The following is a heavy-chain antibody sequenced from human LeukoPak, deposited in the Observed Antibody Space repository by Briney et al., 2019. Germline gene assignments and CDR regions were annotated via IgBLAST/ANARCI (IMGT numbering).Heavy chain of an antibody. CDR3: ARCKEGYCSSLDY. CDR2: IYPGDSDT. V-gene: IGHV5-51*01. CDR1: GSRFTSYW. Sequence: GESLKISFKGSGSRFTSYWIGWVRQRPGKGLEWMGIIYPGDSDTRYSPSFQGQVTISADKSISTAYLQWSSLKASDTAMYYCARCKEGYCSSLDYWGQGTLVTVSS. J-gene: IGHJ4*02. D-gene: IGHD2-2*01.